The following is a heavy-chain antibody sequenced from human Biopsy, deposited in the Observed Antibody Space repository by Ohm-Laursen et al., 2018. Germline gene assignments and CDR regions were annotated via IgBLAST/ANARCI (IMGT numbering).Heavy chain of an antibody. Sequence: SLRLSCAASGFTFSVHAMHWVRQAPGKGLEWVSIIWYDGSNEYYADSVKGRFTISRDNSKNTVFLQMSSLRAEDTGVYYCARDPIVGSKADGMDVWGQGTTVTVSS. CDR3: ARDPIVGSKADGMDV. J-gene: IGHJ6*02. CDR2: IWYDGSNE. D-gene: IGHD1-26*01. CDR1: GFTFSVHA. V-gene: IGHV3-33*01.